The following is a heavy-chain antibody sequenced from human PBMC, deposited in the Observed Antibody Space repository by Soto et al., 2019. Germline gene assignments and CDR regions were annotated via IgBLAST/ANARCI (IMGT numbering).Heavy chain of an antibody. Sequence: PSETLSLTCAVYGGSFSGYYWSWIRQPPGKGLEGMGEINHSGSTNYNPSLKSRVTISVDTSKNQFSLKLSSVTTADTAVYYCARGRIIAVAGTRYYYYYGMDVWGQGTTVT. CDR3: ARGRIIAVAGTRYYYYYGMDV. D-gene: IGHD6-19*01. CDR2: INHSGST. CDR1: GGSFSGYY. J-gene: IGHJ6*02. V-gene: IGHV4-34*01.